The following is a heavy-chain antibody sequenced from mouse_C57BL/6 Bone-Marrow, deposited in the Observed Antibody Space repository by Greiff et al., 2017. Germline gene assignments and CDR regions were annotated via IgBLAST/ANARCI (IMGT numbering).Heavy chain of an antibody. CDR3: TKWLLPYYFCY. Sequence: VQLQQSGAELVRPGASVTLSCKASGYTFTDYEMHWVKQTPVHGLEWIGAIDPETGGTAYNQKFKGKAILTADKSSSTAYMALRSLTSEDSAVYYCTKWLLPYYFCYCGQGTTLPVSS. J-gene: IGHJ2*01. V-gene: IGHV1-15*01. CDR1: GYTFTDYE. D-gene: IGHD2-3*01. CDR2: IDPETGGT.